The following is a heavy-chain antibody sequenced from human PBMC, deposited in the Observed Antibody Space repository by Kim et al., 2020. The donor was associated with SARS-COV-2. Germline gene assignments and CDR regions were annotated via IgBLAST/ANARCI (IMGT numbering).Heavy chain of an antibody. CDR2: IYYSGST. Sequence: SETLSLTCTVSGGSISSSSYYWGWIRQPPGKGLEWIGSIYYSGSTYYNPSLKSRVTISVDTSKNQFSLKLSSVTAADTAVYYCAIGVEMATYWGQGTLVTVSS. V-gene: IGHV4-39*01. CDR3: AIGVEMATY. CDR1: GGSISSSSYY. J-gene: IGHJ4*02. D-gene: IGHD5-12*01.